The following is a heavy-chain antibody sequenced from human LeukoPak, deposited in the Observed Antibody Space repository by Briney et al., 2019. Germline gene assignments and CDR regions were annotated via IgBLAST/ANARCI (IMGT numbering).Heavy chain of an antibody. V-gene: IGHV4-59*08. J-gene: IGHJ4*02. CDR3: AGHHPRNTVDF. Sequence: SETLSLTCTVSGGSISNYYWSWIRQPPGKGLEWIGYIYYSGTTNYNPSLKSRVTISLDTSKNQFSLKLSSVTAADTAVYYCAGHHPRNTVDFWGQGTLVTVSS. CDR1: GGSISNYY. D-gene: IGHD2/OR15-2a*01. CDR2: IYYSGTT.